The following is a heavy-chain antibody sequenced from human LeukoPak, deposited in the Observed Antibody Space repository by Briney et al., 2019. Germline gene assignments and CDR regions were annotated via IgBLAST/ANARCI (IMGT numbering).Heavy chain of an antibody. CDR3: ARGDY. V-gene: IGHV1-2*02. CDR1: GYTFTGYY. CDR2: INPNSGGT. Sequence: ASVKVSCKASGYTFTGYYMHWARQTPGQGLEWMGWINPNSGGTKYAKTLQGRVTMTRDTSINTAYMELSRLRSDDTAVYYCARGDYWGQGNLVTVSS. J-gene: IGHJ4*02.